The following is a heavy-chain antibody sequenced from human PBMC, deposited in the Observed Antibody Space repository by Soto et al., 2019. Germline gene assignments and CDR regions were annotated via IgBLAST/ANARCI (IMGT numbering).Heavy chain of an antibody. J-gene: IGHJ4*02. CDR1: GGSISSSSYY. Sequence: SETLSLTCTVSGGSISSSSYYWGWLRQPPGKGLEWIGYIYHSGSTYYNPSLKSRVTISVDRSKNQFSLKLSSVTAADTAVYYCARGPPFGYWGQGTLVTVSS. D-gene: IGHD3-10*01. V-gene: IGHV4-30-2*01. CDR2: IYHSGST. CDR3: ARGPPFGY.